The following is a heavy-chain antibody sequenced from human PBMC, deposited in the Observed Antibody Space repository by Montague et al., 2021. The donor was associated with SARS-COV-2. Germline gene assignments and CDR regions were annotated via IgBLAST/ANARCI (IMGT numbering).Heavy chain of an antibody. J-gene: IGHJ4*02. D-gene: IGHD3-9*01. Sequence: PSLTCTVSGGSISSYYWSWIRQPPGKGLEWIGYIYYSGSTNYNPSLKSRVTISIDTSKNQFSLKLGPVTAADTAVYYCARHALGYFDWLNEGYFDYWGQGTLVTVSS. V-gene: IGHV4-59*08. CDR3: ARHALGYFDWLNEGYFDY. CDR1: GGSISSYY. CDR2: IYYSGST.